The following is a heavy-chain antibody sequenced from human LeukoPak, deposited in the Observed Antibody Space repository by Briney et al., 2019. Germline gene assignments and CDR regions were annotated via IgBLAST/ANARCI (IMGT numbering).Heavy chain of an antibody. CDR2: ISAYNGDT. D-gene: IGHD6-13*01. CDR3: ARDRGSSSWYRWFDP. Sequence: ASVKVSCKASGYTFTSYGISWVRQAPGQGLEWMGWISAYNGDTNYAQKLQGRVTMTTDTSTSTAYMELRSLRSDDTAVYYCARDRGSSSWYRWFDPWGQGTLVTVSS. J-gene: IGHJ5*02. V-gene: IGHV1-18*01. CDR1: GYTFTSYG.